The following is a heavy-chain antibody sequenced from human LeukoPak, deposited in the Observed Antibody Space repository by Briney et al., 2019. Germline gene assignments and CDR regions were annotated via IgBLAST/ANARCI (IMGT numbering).Heavy chain of an antibody. CDR3: ARAVQNYYDSSGYYYYYYGMDV. J-gene: IGHJ6*02. V-gene: IGHV4-30-2*01. Sequence: SQTLSLTCAVSGGSISSGGYSWSWIRQPPGKGLEWIGYIYHRGSTYYNPSLKSRVTISVDRSKNQFSLKLSSVTAADTAVYYCARAVQNYYDSSGYYYYYYGMDVWGQGTTVTVSS. D-gene: IGHD3-22*01. CDR1: GGSISSGGYS. CDR2: IYHRGST.